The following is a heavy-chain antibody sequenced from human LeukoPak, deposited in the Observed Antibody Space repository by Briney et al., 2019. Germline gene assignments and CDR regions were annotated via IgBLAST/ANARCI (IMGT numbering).Heavy chain of an antibody. Sequence: GESLKISCKGSGYSFTSYWIGWVRQMPGKGLEWMGIIYPGDSDTRYSPSFQGQVTISAGKSISTAYLQWSSLKASDTAMYYCARRAPSIIAAATTNWFDPWGQGTLVTVSS. V-gene: IGHV5-51*01. J-gene: IGHJ5*02. CDR3: ARRAPSIIAAATTNWFDP. D-gene: IGHD6-13*01. CDR2: IYPGDSDT. CDR1: GYSFTSYW.